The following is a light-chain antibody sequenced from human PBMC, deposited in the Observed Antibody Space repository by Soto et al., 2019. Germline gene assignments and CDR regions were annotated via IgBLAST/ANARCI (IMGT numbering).Light chain of an antibody. J-gene: IGLJ2*01. CDR3: AAWDDSLNGPV. V-gene: IGLV1-44*01. CDR2: TNT. Sequence: QSVLTQPPSASGTPGQRVTISCSGGSSNIGGNTVNWYQQLPGTAPKLLIYTNTQRPSGVPDRFSGSKSGTSASLAISGLQSEDEADYYCAAWDDSLNGPVFGGGTQLTVL. CDR1: SSNIGGNT.